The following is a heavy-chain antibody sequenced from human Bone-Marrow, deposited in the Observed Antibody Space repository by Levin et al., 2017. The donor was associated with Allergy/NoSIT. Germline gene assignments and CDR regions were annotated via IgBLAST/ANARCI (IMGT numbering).Heavy chain of an antibody. V-gene: IGHV3-23*01. CDR1: GFTFSSYA. CDR3: AKCDESSPSDGFDI. D-gene: IGHD3-22*01. Sequence: GESLKISCTASGFTFSSYAMTWVRQAPGKGLQWVSGISGSGVDTYYADFVKGRATISRDNSKNTLHLQINSLRAEDTAVYYCAKCDESSPSDGFDIWGQGTMVTVAS. J-gene: IGHJ3*02. CDR2: ISGSGVDT.